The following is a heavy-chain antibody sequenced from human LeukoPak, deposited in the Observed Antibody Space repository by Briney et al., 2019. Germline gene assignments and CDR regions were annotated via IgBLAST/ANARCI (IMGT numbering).Heavy chain of an antibody. Sequence: QTGGSLRLSCAASGFIFSNYWMTWVRQAPGKGLEWVANIKEDGSEKYYVDSVKGRFTISRDNSKNTLYLQMNSLRAEDTAVYYCAKERVDWRYFDYWGQGTLVTVSS. CDR3: AKERVDWRYFDY. D-gene: IGHD3-9*01. J-gene: IGHJ4*02. V-gene: IGHV3-7*01. CDR2: IKEDGSEK. CDR1: GFIFSNYW.